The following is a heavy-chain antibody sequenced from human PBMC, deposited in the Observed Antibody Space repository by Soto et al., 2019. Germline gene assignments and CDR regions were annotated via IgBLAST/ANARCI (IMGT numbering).Heavy chain of an antibody. J-gene: IGHJ6*02. CDR3: ARDWPHGDNARRYYGMDV. CDR1: GGSFSSYT. Sequence: QVQLVQSGAEVKKPGSSLKVSCKASGGSFSSYTISWVRQAPGQGLEWMGRIIPILGIANYAQKFQGRVTITADKSTSTAYMELSSLRSEDTAVYYCARDWPHGDNARRYYGMDVWGQGTTVTVSS. D-gene: IGHD4-17*01. CDR2: IIPILGIA. V-gene: IGHV1-69*08.